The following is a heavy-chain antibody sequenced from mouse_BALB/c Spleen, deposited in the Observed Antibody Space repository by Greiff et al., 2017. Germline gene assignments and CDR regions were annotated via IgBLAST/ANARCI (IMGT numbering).Heavy chain of an antibody. CDR2: ISSGSSTI. J-gene: IGHJ2*01. CDR1: GFTFSSFG. V-gene: IGHV5-17*02. Sequence: EVKLMESGGGLVQPGGSRKLSCAASGFTFSSFGMHWVCQAPEKGLEWVAYISSGSSTIYYADTVKGRFTISRDNPKNTLFLQMTSLRSEDTAMYYCARSRGYYDYDVGYWGQGTTLTVSS. D-gene: IGHD2-4*01. CDR3: ARSRGYYDYDVGY.